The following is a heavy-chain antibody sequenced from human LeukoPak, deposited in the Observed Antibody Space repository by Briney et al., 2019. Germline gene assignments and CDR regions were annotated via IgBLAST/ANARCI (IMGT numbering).Heavy chain of an antibody. CDR1: GGSISSSNYY. J-gene: IGHJ6*03. CDR2: IFYSGST. CDR3: ARDNSYMDV. Sequence: SETLSLTCSVSGGSISSSNYYWAWIRQPPGKGLQWIGSIFYSGSTYYNPSLKSRVTISVDRSKNQFSLKLRSVTAADTAVYYCARDNSYMDVWGKGTTVTVSS. D-gene: IGHD4-11*01. V-gene: IGHV4-39*07.